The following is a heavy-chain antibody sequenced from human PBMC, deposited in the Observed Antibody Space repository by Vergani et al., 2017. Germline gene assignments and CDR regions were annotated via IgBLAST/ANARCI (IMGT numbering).Heavy chain of an antibody. Sequence: EVQLVESGGDLVEPGGSLRLSCEASGFTFSLYWMSWVRQTPGKRLEWVANIRDDGGDRVYADSVRGRFAISRDNTKNLLILQMKTLKVDDTATYYCGRKQSPASLMDKPIDIWGQGTLVTVSS. D-gene: IGHD1/OR15-1a*01. J-gene: IGHJ5*02. V-gene: IGHV3-7*03. CDR2: IRDDGGDR. CDR1: GFTFSLYW. CDR3: GRKQSPASLMDKPIDI.